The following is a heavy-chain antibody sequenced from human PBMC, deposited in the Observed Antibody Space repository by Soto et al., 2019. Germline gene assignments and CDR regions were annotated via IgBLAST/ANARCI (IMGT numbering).Heavy chain of an antibody. CDR3: ARDRYFYDSAGYYRTLDS. Sequence: QVHLQESGPGLVKPSETLSLSCTISGGSFNNDYWTWIRQSPGKGLEWIGYIFHSGITDYNPSVKSRVTISIDKSKNLFSLELTSVTAADTAVYYCARDRYFYDSAGYYRTLDSWGQGILVTVSS. V-gene: IGHV4-59*01. CDR1: GGSFNNDY. J-gene: IGHJ5*01. CDR2: IFHSGIT. D-gene: IGHD3-22*01.